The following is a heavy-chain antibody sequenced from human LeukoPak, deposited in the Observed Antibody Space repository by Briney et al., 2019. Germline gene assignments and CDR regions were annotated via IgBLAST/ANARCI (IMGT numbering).Heavy chain of an antibody. J-gene: IGHJ4*02. D-gene: IGHD6-13*01. V-gene: IGHV5-10-1*01. CDR3: VRQGTHIAAAGIDY. CDR1: GYIFTDYW. CDR2: IDPSDSYT. Sequence: PGESLKISCKGSGYIFTDYWINWVRQMPGKGLEWMGRIDPSDSYTNYRPPFQGHVTISVDTSIASAYLQWSSLRAADTAMYYCVRQGTHIAAAGIDYWGQGTLVTVSS.